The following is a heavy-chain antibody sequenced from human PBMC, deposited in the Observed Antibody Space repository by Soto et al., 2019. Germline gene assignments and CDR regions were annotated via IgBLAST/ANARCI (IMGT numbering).Heavy chain of an antibody. CDR2: IGGRDGST. V-gene: IGHV3-23*01. Sequence: GGSLRLSCRASAVTFSTYAMSWVRHAPGKGLEWVSAIGGRDGSTYYADSVRGRFTISRDNSRNTLLLQMDSLRAEDSAVYFCTTATGSFATSIYYFDYWGQGSLVTVSS. D-gene: IGHD3-9*01. CDR3: TTATGSFATSIYYFDY. J-gene: IGHJ4*02. CDR1: AVTFSTYA.